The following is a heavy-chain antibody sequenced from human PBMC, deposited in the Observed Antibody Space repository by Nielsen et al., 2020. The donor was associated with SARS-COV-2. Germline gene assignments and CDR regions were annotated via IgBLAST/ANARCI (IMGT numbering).Heavy chain of an antibody. CDR2: TYYSRNT. D-gene: IGHD7-27*01. CDR3: ARDDDNWGSLVY. J-gene: IGHJ4*02. Sequence: SDTLSLTCAVSGGSITTYYWHGSRQSPGKGLEWSGYTYYSRNTNYNPSLKSRVTISVDTSKNQFSMKLSSVTAAETAVYYCARDDDNWGSLVYWGQGTLVTVSS. V-gene: IGHV4-59*13. CDR1: GGSITTYY.